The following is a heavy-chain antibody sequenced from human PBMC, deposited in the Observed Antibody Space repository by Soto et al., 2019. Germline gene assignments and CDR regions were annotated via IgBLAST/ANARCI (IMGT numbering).Heavy chain of an antibody. D-gene: IGHD3-22*01. V-gene: IGHV4-59*02. Sequence: PSETLSLTCTVSGASVTTGYWSWIRQPPGKGLEWIGFMYFGGIFNYNPSLTNRVTISVDTSKNQFSLKVTSVTAADTAVYYCARRYYDTTGFAVDPWGQGTLVTVSS. CDR1: GASVTTGY. CDR3: ARRYYDTTGFAVDP. J-gene: IGHJ5*02. CDR2: MYFGGIF.